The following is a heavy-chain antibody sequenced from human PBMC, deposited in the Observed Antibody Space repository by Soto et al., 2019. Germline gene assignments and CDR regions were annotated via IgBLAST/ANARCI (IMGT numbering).Heavy chain of an antibody. D-gene: IGHD2-2*02. CDR3: AKDIGYCSSTSCYTWAYFDY. CDR2: TSWNSGSI. CDR1: GFTFDDYA. J-gene: IGHJ4*02. Sequence: GGSLRLSCAASGFTFDDYAMHWVRQAPGKGLEWVSGTSWNSGSIGYADSVKGRFTISRDNAKNSLYLQMNSLRAEDTALYYCAKDIGYCSSTSCYTWAYFDYWGQGTLVTVSS. V-gene: IGHV3-9*01.